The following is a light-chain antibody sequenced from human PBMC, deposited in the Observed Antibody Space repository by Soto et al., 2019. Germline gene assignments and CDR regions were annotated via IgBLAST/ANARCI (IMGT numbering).Light chain of an antibody. V-gene: IGKV3-15*01. CDR3: QHYHGWPIT. Sequence: VMTQSPATLSLSPGDGATVSCRASQSVSSHLAWYQHKTGQAPRLLFYDESTRATGIPDRLSGSGSGTELNLTISRLQSEDFAVYYCQHYHGWPITCGQGTRLEIK. CDR2: DES. CDR1: QSVSSH. J-gene: IGKJ5*01.